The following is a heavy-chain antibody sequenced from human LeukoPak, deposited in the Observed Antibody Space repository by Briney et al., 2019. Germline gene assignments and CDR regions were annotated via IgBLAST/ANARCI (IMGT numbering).Heavy chain of an antibody. Sequence: SETLSLTCTVSGGSISSGGYYWSWIRQPPGKGLEWIGYIYHSGSTYYNPSLKSRVTISVDRSKNQFSLKLSSVTAADTAVYYCARTVTAHYYYYMDVWGKGTTVTVSS. V-gene: IGHV4-30-2*01. D-gene: IGHD4-11*01. CDR3: ARTVTAHYYYYMDV. CDR2: IYHSGST. CDR1: GGSISSGGYY. J-gene: IGHJ6*03.